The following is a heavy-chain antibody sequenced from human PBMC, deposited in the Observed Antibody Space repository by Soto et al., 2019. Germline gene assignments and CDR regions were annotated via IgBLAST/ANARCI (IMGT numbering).Heavy chain of an antibody. D-gene: IGHD2-15*01. J-gene: IGHJ6*02. Sequence: GGSLRLSCAASGFTFSNAWMNWVRQAPGKGLEWVGRIKSKTDGGTTDYAAPVKGRFTISRDDSKNTLYLQMNSLKTEDTAVYYCTTDSRGSGDYYYYDMDVWGQGTTVTVSS. CDR2: IKSKTDGGTT. CDR3: TTDSRGSGDYYYYDMDV. CDR1: GFTFSNAW. V-gene: IGHV3-15*07.